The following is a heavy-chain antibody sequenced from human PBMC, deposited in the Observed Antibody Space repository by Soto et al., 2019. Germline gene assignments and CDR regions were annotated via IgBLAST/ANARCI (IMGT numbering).Heavy chain of an antibody. D-gene: IGHD3-22*01. V-gene: IGHV4-39*01. CDR1: GGSISSSSYY. Sequence: SETLSLTCTVSGGSISSSSYYWGWIRQPPGKGLEWIGSIYYSGSTYYNPSLKSRVTISVDTSKNQFSLKLSSVTAADTAVYYCANLGTGDSSGYYGPEYFQHWGQGTLVTVSS. CDR3: ANLGTGDSSGYYGPEYFQH. CDR2: IYYSGST. J-gene: IGHJ1*01.